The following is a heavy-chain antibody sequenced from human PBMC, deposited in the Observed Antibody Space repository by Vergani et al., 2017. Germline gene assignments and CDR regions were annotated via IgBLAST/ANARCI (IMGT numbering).Heavy chain of an antibody. D-gene: IGHD3-10*01. CDR2: IYYSGST. CDR1: GGSISSYY. J-gene: IGHJ5*02. V-gene: IGHV4-59*12. CDR3: ARGPGVTMVRGVSGWFDP. Sequence: QVQLQESGPGLVKPSETLSLTCTVSGGSISSYYWSWIRQPPGKGLEWIGYIYYSGSTNYNPSLKSRVTISVDTSKNQFSLKLSSVTAADTAVYYWARGPGVTMVRGVSGWFDPWGQGTLVTVSS.